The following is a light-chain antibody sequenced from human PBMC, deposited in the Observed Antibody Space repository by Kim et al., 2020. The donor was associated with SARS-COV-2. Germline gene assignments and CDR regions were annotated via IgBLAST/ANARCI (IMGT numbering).Light chain of an antibody. CDR1: QSLLYSSNNNTY. CDR3: QQYYSAPYT. V-gene: IGKV4-1*01. CDR2: WAS. Sequence: RATITCKSSQSLLYSSNNNTYLGWYQQRPGPPPRLLIYWASTRESGVPDRFSGSGSGTDFSLTINNLQAEDVAIYDCQQYYSAPYTFGQGTKLEI. J-gene: IGKJ2*01.